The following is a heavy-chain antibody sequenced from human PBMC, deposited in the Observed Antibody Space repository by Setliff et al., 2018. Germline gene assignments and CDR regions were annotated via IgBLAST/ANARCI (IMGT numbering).Heavy chain of an antibody. D-gene: IGHD5-18*01. CDR2: IIPIFGTS. J-gene: IGHJ4*02. CDR1: GGTFSSYA. V-gene: IGHV1-69*05. Sequence: SVKVSCKASGGTFSSYAISWVRQAPGQGLEWMGGIIPIFGTSNYAHKFQGRVTITTDEFRSTAYMELSSLRSEDTAVYYCAREDYNYGSGSFDHDYWGQGTLVTVSS. CDR3: AREDYNYGSGSFDHDY.